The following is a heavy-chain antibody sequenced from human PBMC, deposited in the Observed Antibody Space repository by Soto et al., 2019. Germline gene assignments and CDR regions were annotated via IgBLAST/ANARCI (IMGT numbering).Heavy chain of an antibody. Sequence: QVQLVQSGAEVKRPGASVKVSCEASGYTFTTYDINWVRQASGQGLEWMGCVNPSSGNTVYAQKFHGRVTMTRDTSISTAYMELSSLKSEDTGIYYCARASMYIWNDHWGQGTLVSVSS. V-gene: IGHV1-8*01. CDR2: VNPSSGNT. D-gene: IGHD1-20*01. J-gene: IGHJ5*02. CDR1: GYTFTTYD. CDR3: ARASMYIWNDH.